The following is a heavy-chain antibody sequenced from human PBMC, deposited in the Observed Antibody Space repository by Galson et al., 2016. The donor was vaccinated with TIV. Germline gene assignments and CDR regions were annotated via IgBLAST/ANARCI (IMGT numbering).Heavy chain of an antibody. V-gene: IGHV5-10-1*01. CDR2: IDPTDSYT. Sequence: QSGAEVKKPGESLRISCKGSGYSFTRYYIIWVRQMPGKGLEWMGRIDPTDSYTNYSLSFQGHVTISADKSSTTAYLQWSSLKASDTAMYYCARGVSSGSAWLDPWGPGTPVTVSS. D-gene: IGHD3-10*01. J-gene: IGHJ5*02. CDR3: ARGVSSGSAWLDP. CDR1: GYSFTRYY.